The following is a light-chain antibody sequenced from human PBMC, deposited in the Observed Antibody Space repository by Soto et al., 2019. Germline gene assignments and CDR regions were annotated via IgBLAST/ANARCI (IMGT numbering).Light chain of an antibody. J-gene: IGLJ2*01. Sequence: QSVLTQPPSASGTPGQRVTISCSGSSSNIGSNTVNWYQQLPGTAPKLLIYSNNQRPSGVPDRFSGSKSGTSASLAISGLQSEDEAYYYCAAWDDSLNAVVFGGGTQLTVL. CDR2: SNN. CDR1: SSNIGSNT. CDR3: AAWDDSLNAVV. V-gene: IGLV1-44*01.